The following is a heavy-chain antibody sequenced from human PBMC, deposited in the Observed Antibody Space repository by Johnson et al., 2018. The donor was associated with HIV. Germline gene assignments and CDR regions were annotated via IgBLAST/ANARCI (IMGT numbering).Heavy chain of an antibody. D-gene: IGHD3-16*01. J-gene: IGHJ3*02. CDR1: GFTFDDYG. Sequence: QLVESGGGLVKPGGSLRLSCAASGFTFDDYGMSWVRQAPGKGLEWVSGISWNSGSIGYADSVKGRFTVSRDNSKNTLYLQMNSLRAEDSALYFCASGVDAFDIWGQGTMVTVSS. CDR3: ASGVDAFDI. V-gene: IGHV3-20*04. CDR2: ISWNSGSI.